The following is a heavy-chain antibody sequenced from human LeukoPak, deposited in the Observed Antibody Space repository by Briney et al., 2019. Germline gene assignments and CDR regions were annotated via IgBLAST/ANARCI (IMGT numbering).Heavy chain of an antibody. D-gene: IGHD3-10*01. Sequence: ASVKVSCKASGYTFTDYFMNWVRQAPGQGLEWMGWINPKSGGTVYAQKFQDRVTMTSDTSISTAYMELSRLTFDDTAVYYCVRIYYGPDYWGQGALVTVSS. V-gene: IGHV1-2*02. J-gene: IGHJ4*02. CDR2: INPKSGGT. CDR3: VRIYYGPDY. CDR1: GYTFTDYF.